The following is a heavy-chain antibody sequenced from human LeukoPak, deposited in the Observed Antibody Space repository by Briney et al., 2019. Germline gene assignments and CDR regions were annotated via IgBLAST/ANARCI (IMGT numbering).Heavy chain of an antibody. V-gene: IGHV1-18*01. Sequence: SVKVFCKASGYTFTSYGISWVRQAPGQGLEWMGWISAYNGNTNYAQKLQGRVTMTTDTSTSTAYMELRSLRSDDTAVYYCAREIGYCSGGSCYSIWGQGTLVTVSS. D-gene: IGHD2-15*01. CDR3: AREIGYCSGGSCYSI. CDR2: ISAYNGNT. CDR1: GYTFTSYG. J-gene: IGHJ4*02.